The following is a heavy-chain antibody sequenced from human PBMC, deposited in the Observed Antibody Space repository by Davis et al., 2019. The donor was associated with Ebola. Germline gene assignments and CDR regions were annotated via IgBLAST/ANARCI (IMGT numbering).Heavy chain of an antibody. Sequence: GESLKISCAASGFTFSNYAMNWVRQAPGKGLEWVAVISYDGSNKYYADSVKGRFTISRDNSKNTLYLQMNSLRAGDTAPYYCSKDLATNYDPLFDYWGQGILGTLSS. J-gene: IGHJ4*02. CDR2: ISYDGSNK. V-gene: IGHV3-30-3*01. CDR1: GFTFSNYA. CDR3: SKDLATNYDPLFDY. D-gene: IGHD4/OR15-4a*01.